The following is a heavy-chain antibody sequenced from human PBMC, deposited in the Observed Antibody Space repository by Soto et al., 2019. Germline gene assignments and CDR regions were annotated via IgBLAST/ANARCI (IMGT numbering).Heavy chain of an antibody. V-gene: IGHV3-48*03. J-gene: IGHJ4*02. CDR1: GFTFSSYE. D-gene: IGHD2-15*01. Sequence: GGSLRLSCAASGFTFSSYEMNWVRQAPGKGLEWVSYISSSGSTIYYADSVKGRFTISRDNPKNSLYLQMNSLRAEDTAVYYCARGARRDCRGGSGYSGNFDDWGQGTLVTVSS. CDR2: ISSSGSTI. CDR3: ARGARRDCRGGSGYSGNFDD.